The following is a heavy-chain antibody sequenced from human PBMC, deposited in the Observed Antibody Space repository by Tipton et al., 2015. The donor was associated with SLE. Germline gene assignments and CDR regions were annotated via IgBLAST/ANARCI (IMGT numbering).Heavy chain of an antibody. CDR1: GESFSGYY. D-gene: IGHD6-19*01. CDR2: INQSGST. J-gene: IGHJ4*02. Sequence: TLSLTCAVYGESFSGYYWTWISQPPGKGLEWVGDINQSGSTTHNPSLKSRVTISVDTSKNQFSLKLSSVTAADTAVYFCARKGYRSGWRFDYWGQGSLVTVSS. CDR3: ARKGYRSGWRFDY. V-gene: IGHV4-34*01.